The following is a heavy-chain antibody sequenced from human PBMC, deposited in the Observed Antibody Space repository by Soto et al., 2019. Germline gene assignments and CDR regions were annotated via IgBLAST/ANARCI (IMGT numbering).Heavy chain of an antibody. J-gene: IGHJ6*02. V-gene: IGHV4-39*01. CDR3: VGSSADYYYYYGMDV. CDR2: IYYSGST. CDR1: CISISSISYY. Sequence: SDTLSLTCTVSCISISSISYYWVSIRQPPGKGLEWIGSIYYSGSTYYNPSLKSRFTISVDTSKNQFSLKLSSVTAAYTAVYYCVGSSADYYYYYGMDVWGQGTTVTVS. D-gene: IGHD6-6*01.